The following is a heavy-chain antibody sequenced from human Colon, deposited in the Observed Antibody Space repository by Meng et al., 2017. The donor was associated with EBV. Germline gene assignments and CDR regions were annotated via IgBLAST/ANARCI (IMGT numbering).Heavy chain of an antibody. Sequence: GRLQGSGPGLVKPSQTLSLTCTCSGGSINSGYYYWSWISQPPGKGLEWIGYIYYTGSTYYNPSLKSRVTISMDTSKNQFSLRLSSVTAADMAVYYCARNYYFDYWGQGTLVTVSS. CDR3: ARNYYFDY. V-gene: IGHV4-30-4*01. J-gene: IGHJ4*02. CDR2: IYYTGST. CDR1: GGSINSGYYY.